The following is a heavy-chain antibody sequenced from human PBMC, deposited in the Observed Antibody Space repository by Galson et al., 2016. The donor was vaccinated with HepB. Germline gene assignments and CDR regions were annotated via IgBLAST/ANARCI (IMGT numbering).Heavy chain of an antibody. CDR1: GFTFDNYA. J-gene: IGHJ5*02. CDR2: ISGSARGT. CDR3: AKDLSSAEGYGALDP. Sequence: SLRLSCAASGFTFDNYAMNWVRQAPGKGLEWVSAISGSARGTYYADSVEGRFTVSRDNSKNTLYLDMISLRPEDTAIYYCAKDLSSAEGYGALDPWGQGTLVTVSS. D-gene: IGHD5-12*01. V-gene: IGHV3-23*01.